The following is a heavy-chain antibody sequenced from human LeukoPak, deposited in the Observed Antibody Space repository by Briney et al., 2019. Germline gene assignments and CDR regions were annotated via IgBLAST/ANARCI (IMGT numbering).Heavy chain of an antibody. V-gene: IGHV1-69*05. D-gene: IGHD2-2*01. J-gene: IGHJ6*02. CDR3: ARDLGEYQLLDYYYYGMDV. CDR1: GGTFSSYA. CDR2: IIPIFGTA. Sequence: SVKVSCKASGGTFSSYAISWVRQAPGQGLEWMGGIIPIFGTANYAQKFQGRVTITTDESTSTAYMELSSLRSEDTAVYYCARDLGEYQLLDYYYYGMDVWGQGTTVTVSS.